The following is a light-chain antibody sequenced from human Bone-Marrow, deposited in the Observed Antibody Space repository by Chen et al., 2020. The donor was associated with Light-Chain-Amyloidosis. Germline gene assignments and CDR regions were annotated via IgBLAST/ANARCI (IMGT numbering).Light chain of an antibody. Sequence: YELTQPPSVLVSPGQTARITCSGDDLPTKYAYWYQQKPGQAPVLVIHRDTERPSGISERFSGSSSGTTATLTISGVQAEDEADYHCQSADSSGTYEVIFGGGTKLTVL. V-gene: IGLV3-25*03. CDR2: RDT. CDR3: QSADSSGTYEVI. J-gene: IGLJ2*01. CDR1: DLPTKY.